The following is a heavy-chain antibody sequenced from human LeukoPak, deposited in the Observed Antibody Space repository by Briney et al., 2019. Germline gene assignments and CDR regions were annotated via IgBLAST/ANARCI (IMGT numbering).Heavy chain of an antibody. Sequence: ASVKVSCKASGYTFTGYYMHWVRQAPGQGLEWMGWINPNSGGTNFAQKFQGRVTMTRDTSISTAYMELSTLRSDDTAVYYCARAGYYGDYDGSNWFDPWGQGTLVTVSS. CDR3: ARAGYYGDYDGSNWFDP. J-gene: IGHJ5*02. V-gene: IGHV1-2*02. D-gene: IGHD4-17*01. CDR2: INPNSGGT. CDR1: GYTFTGYY.